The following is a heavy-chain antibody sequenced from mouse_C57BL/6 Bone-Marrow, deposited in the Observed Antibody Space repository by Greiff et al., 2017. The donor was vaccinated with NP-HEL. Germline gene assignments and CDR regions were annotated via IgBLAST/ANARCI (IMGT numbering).Heavy chain of an antibody. CDR2: IYPGDGDT. V-gene: IGHV1-82*01. J-gene: IGHJ3*01. CDR3: ARKGDYGSSSWFAY. CDR1: GYAFSSSW. Sequence: VEPGASVKISCKASGYAFSSSWMNWVKQRPGKGLEWIGRIYPGDGDTNYNGKFKGKAILTADKSSSTAYMQLSSLTSEDSAVYFCARKGDYGSSSWFAYWGQGTLVTVSA. D-gene: IGHD1-1*01.